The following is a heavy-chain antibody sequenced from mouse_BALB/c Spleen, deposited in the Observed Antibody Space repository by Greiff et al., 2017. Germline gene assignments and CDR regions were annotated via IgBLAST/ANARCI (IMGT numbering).Heavy chain of an antibody. CDR1: GYSITSGYY. V-gene: IGHV3-6*02. CDR3: ARDRGNYSFAD. D-gene: IGHD2-1*01. J-gene: IGHJ3*01. Sequence: EVKLQESGPGLVKPSQSLSLTCSVTGYSITSGYYWNWIRQFPGNKLEWMGYISYDGSNNYNPSLKNRISITRDTSKNQFFLKLNSVTTEDTATYYCARDRGNYSFADWGQGTLVTVSA. CDR2: ISYDGSN.